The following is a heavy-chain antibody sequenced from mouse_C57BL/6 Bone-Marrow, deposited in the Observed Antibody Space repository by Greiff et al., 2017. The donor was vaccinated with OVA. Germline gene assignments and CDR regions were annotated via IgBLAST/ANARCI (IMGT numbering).Heavy chain of an antibody. CDR3: VRPRSGGFAY. CDR1: GFSFNTYA. J-gene: IGHJ3*01. Sequence: EVMLVESGGGLVQPKGSLKLSCAASGFSFNTYAMNWVRQAPGKGLEWVARIRSKSNNYATYYADSVKDRFTISRDDSESMLYLQMNNLKTEDTAMYYCVRPRSGGFAYWGQGTLVTVSA. CDR2: IRSKSNNYAT. D-gene: IGHD3-2*02. V-gene: IGHV10-1*01.